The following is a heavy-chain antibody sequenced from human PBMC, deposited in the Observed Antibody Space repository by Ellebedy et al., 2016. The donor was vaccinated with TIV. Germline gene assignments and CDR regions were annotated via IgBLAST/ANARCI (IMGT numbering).Heavy chain of an antibody. J-gene: IGHJ4*02. CDR1: GFTFSSYG. CDR3: ATSSTSCYEY. Sequence: GESLKISCAASGFTFSSYGMHWVRQAPGKGLEWVAVIWYDGSNKYYADSVKGRFTISRDNSKNTLYLQMNSLRAEDTAVYYCATSSTSCYEYWGQGTLVTVSS. CDR2: IWYDGSNK. V-gene: IGHV3-33*08. D-gene: IGHD2-2*01.